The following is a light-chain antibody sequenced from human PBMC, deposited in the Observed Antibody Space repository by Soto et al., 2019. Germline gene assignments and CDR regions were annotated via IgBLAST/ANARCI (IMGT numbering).Light chain of an antibody. Sequence: QSVLTQPPSASGSPGQSVTISCTGSSSDVGGYEYVSWYQQHPGKAPKLIVYDVTERPSGVPDRFSGSKSGNTASLTISGLQAEDEADYSCCSFAGSYSYVFGTATKLTVL. CDR3: CSFAGSYSYV. V-gene: IGLV2-8*01. CDR1: SSDVGGYEY. J-gene: IGLJ1*01. CDR2: DVT.